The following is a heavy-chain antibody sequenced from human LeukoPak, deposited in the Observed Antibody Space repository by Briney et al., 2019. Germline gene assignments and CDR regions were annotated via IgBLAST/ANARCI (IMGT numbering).Heavy chain of an antibody. CDR3: ARARYGSGSYYYYYYYMDV. V-gene: IGHV4-59*11. CDR2: FYYSWST. J-gene: IGHJ6*03. CDR1: GGSISSHH. D-gene: IGHD3-10*01. Sequence: SDTLSLTCTVSGGSISSHHWSWIRQPPGKGLEGSGYFYYSWSTNYNPSLKSRVTISVDTSKNQFSLKLSSVTAADTAVYYCARARYGSGSYYYYYYYMDVWGKGTTVTVSS.